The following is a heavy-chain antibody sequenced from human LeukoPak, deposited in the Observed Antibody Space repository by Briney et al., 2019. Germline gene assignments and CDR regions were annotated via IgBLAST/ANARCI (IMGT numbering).Heavy chain of an antibody. CDR2: IRSKIYGGTT. D-gene: IGHD6-19*01. Sequence: GGSLRLSCTAPGSTFGDYAMSWCRQAPGKGLDWVGFIRSKIYGGTTEYAGSVKGRFIISRDDSKSIAYLQMNSMKNEDTAVYYCTRDQYSSGWYDILFDYWGQGTLVTVSS. J-gene: IGHJ4*02. CDR1: GSTFGDYA. V-gene: IGHV3-49*03. CDR3: TRDQYSSGWYDILFDY.